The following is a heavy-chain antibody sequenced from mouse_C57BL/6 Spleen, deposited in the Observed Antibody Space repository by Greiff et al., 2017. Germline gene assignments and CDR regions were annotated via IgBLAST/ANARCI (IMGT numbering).Heavy chain of an antibody. CDR1: GYTFTSYW. V-gene: IGHV1-64*01. Sequence: QVQLQQPGAELVKPGASVTLSCKASGYTFTSYWMHWVKQRPGQGLEWIGMIHPNSGSTNYNEKFKSKATLTVDKSSNTAYMQLSSLTSEDSAVYYCARYYDYEDYYAMDYWGQGTSVTVSS. J-gene: IGHJ4*01. CDR3: ARYYDYEDYYAMDY. D-gene: IGHD2-4*01. CDR2: IHPNSGST.